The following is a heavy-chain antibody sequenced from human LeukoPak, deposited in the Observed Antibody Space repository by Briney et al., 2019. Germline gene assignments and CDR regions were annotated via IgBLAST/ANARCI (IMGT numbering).Heavy chain of an antibody. Sequence: GGSLRLSCAASGFTFSSYAMSWVRQAPGKGLEWVSYISSSSSTIYYADSVKGRFTISRDNAKNSLYLQMNSLRAEDTAVYYCARAQSGYSYGFDYWGQGTLVTVSS. CDR2: ISSSSSTI. CDR1: GFTFSSYA. D-gene: IGHD5-18*01. V-gene: IGHV3-48*01. CDR3: ARAQSGYSYGFDY. J-gene: IGHJ4*02.